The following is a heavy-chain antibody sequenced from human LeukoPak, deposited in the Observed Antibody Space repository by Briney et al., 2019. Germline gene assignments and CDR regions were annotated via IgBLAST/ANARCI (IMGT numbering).Heavy chain of an antibody. CDR1: GFTFSSYS. CDR3: AKDSYYYDSSGYYVVLDY. J-gene: IGHJ4*02. CDR2: ISSSSSYI. V-gene: IGHV3-21*04. D-gene: IGHD3-22*01. Sequence: SGGSLRLSCAASGFTFSSYSMNWVRQAPGKGLEWVSSISSSSSYIYYADSVKGRFTISRDNAKNSLYLQMNSLRAEDTAVYYCAKDSYYYDSSGYYVVLDYWGQGTLVTVSS.